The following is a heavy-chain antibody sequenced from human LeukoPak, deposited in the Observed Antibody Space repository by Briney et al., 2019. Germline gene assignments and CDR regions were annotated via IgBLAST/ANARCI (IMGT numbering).Heavy chain of an antibody. CDR1: GFTFDDYA. V-gene: IGHV3-9*03. J-gene: IGHJ3*02. CDR3: AKALVYNWNEESAFDI. Sequence: PGRSLRLSCAASGFTFDDYAMHWVRQAPGKGLEWVSGISWNSGSIGYADSVKGRFTISRDNAKNSLYLQMNSLRAEDMALYYCAKALVYNWNEESAFDIWGQGTMVTVSS. CDR2: ISWNSGSI. D-gene: IGHD1-1*01.